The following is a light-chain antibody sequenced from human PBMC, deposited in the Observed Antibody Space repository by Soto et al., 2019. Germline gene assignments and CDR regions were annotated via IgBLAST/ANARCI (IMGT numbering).Light chain of an antibody. Sequence: QSVLTQPASVSGSPGQSITISCTGSSSDIGAYNYVSWFQQYPGKAPKLIISEVSNRPSGVSNRFSVSKSGTAASLTISGLQTEDEADYFCFSFTTDWTHVFGTGTKLTVL. V-gene: IGLV2-14*01. CDR3: FSFTTDWTHV. CDR2: EVS. J-gene: IGLJ1*01. CDR1: SSDIGAYNY.